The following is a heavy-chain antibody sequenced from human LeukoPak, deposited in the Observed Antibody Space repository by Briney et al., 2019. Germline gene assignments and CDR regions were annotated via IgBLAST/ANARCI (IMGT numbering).Heavy chain of an antibody. Sequence: ASVKVSCKASGYTFTSYAMNWVRQAPGQGLEWMGWINTNTGNPTYAQGFTGRFVFSLDTSVSTAYLQISSLKAEDTAVYYCARLGASPYYYYYMDVWGKGTTVTVSS. CDR3: ARLGASPYYYYYMDV. CDR1: GYTFTSYA. V-gene: IGHV7-4-1*02. D-gene: IGHD2-2*01. CDR2: INTNTGNP. J-gene: IGHJ6*03.